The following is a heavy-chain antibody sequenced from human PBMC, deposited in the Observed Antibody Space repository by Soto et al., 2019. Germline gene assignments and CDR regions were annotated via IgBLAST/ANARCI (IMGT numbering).Heavy chain of an antibody. J-gene: IGHJ4*01. D-gene: IGHD3-10*01. CDR2: IIPLFGTL. CDR3: ASGSLYGSGSYPVDY. Sequence: QVQLVQSGAEVKKPGSSVNVSCKASGDTFNNHLISWVRQAPGQGLEWMGTIIPLFGTLNYAQKLQGRVTLSADRSTSTAYMEPSSLRSDDTAVYYCASGSLYGSGSYPVDYWGQGTLVTVSS. CDR1: GDTFNNHL. V-gene: IGHV1-69*08.